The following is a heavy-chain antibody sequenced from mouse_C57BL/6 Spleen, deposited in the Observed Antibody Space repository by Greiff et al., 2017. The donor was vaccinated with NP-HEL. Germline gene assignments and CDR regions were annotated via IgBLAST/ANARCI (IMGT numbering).Heavy chain of an antibody. Sequence: EVKLMESGGGLVKPGGSLKLSCAASGFTFSDYGMHWVRQAPEKGLEWVAYISSGSSTIYYADTVKGRFTISRDNAKNTLFLQMTSLRSEDTAMYYCAITTVVATDYWGQGTSVTVSS. V-gene: IGHV5-17*01. J-gene: IGHJ4*01. CDR1: GFTFSDYG. CDR2: ISSGSSTI. D-gene: IGHD1-1*01. CDR3: AITTVVATDY.